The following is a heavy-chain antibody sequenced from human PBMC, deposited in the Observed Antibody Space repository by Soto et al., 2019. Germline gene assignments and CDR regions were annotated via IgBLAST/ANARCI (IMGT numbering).Heavy chain of an antibody. CDR3: ARDDHHSSDYFDC. J-gene: IGHJ4*02. V-gene: IGHV1-8*01. Sequence: GASVKVSCKASGYTFTSYDINWVRQATGQGLEYLGWMNPNSGNTAYVQKFQGRVTMTWDTSITTAYMELSSLRSEDTAVYFCARDDHHSSDYFDCWGQGTLVTVSS. CDR1: GYTFTSYD. D-gene: IGHD3-22*01. CDR2: MNPNSGNT.